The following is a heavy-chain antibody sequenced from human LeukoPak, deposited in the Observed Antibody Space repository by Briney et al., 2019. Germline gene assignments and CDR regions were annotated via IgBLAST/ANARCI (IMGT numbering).Heavy chain of an antibody. CDR1: GFTFSSYA. CDR3: AKDQSSGWYSAFDI. CDR2: FSGSGGST. V-gene: IGHV3-23*01. Sequence: PGGSLRLSCAASGFTFSSYAMSWVRQAPGKGLECISGFSGSGGSTYYADSVKGRFTISRDNSKNTLYLQMNSLRAEDTAVYYCAKDQSSGWYSAFDIWGQGTMVTVSS. J-gene: IGHJ3*02. D-gene: IGHD6-19*01.